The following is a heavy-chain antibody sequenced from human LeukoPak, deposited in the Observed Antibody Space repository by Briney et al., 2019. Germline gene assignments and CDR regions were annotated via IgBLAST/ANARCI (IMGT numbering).Heavy chain of an antibody. CDR1: GYTFTSYG. D-gene: IGHD1-26*01. CDR2: NSAYNGNT. V-gene: IGHV1-18*01. Sequence: ASVKVSCKASGYTFTSYGISWVRQAPGQGLEWMGWNSAYNGNTNYAQKFQGRVTVTTDTSTSTAYMELRSLRSDDTAVYYCARWRWELLWFDPWGQGTLVTVSS. J-gene: IGHJ5*02. CDR3: ARWRWELLWFDP.